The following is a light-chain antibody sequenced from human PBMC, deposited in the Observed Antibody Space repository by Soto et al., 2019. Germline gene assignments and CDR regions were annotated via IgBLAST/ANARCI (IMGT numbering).Light chain of an antibody. Sequence: DIQMTQSPSSLSASVGDRVTITCRASQGIGNGLGWYQQKPGKAPNRLIYAESILQSGVPPRFSGSRSGTEFTLTISSLQPEDFATYYCLQHSSYPRTFRQGTKVEIK. J-gene: IGKJ1*01. CDR3: LQHSSYPRT. V-gene: IGKV1-17*01. CDR1: QGIGNG. CDR2: AES.